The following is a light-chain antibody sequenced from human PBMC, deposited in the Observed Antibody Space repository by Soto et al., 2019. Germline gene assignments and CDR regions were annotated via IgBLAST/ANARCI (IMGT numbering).Light chain of an antibody. J-gene: IGKJ1*01. Sequence: EIVMTQSPDTLSVSPWERATLSCRASASVNSNLAWYQQKPGQAPRLLIYRASTRATGITARFSGSGSGTEYTLTITSLQSEDFAVYYCQQYNYWPSFGQGTKVDIK. CDR3: QQYNYWPS. V-gene: IGKV3-15*01. CDR2: RAS. CDR1: ASVNSN.